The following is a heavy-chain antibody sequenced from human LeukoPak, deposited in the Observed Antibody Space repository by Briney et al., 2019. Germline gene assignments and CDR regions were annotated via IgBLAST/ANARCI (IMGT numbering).Heavy chain of an antibody. CDR2: TYTSGST. J-gene: IGHJ4*02. Sequence: SETLSLTCTVSGGSISSYYWSWIRQPAGKGLEWIGRTYTSGSTNYNPSLKIRVTISVDTSKNQFSLKLISLTAADSAVYYCARDSSNPFSSGWYSFAYWGQGTPVTV. D-gene: IGHD6-19*01. V-gene: IGHV4-4*07. CDR3: ARDSSNPFSSGWYSFAY. CDR1: GGSISSYY.